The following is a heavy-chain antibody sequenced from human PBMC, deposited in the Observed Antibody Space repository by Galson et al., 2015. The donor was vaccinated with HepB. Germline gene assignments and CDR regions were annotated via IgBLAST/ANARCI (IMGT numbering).Heavy chain of an antibody. J-gene: IGHJ4*02. CDR3: ARDEGFCSGGNCYSNDY. Sequence: SVKVSCKASGYTFTNYYMHWVRQAPGQGLEWMGIINPSGGSTTYAQKFQGRVTMTRDTSTSTVYMELSSLRSEDTAFYYCARDEGFCSGGNCYSNDYWGQGTLVTVSS. CDR1: GYTFTNYY. D-gene: IGHD2-15*01. V-gene: IGHV1-46*01. CDR2: INPSGGST.